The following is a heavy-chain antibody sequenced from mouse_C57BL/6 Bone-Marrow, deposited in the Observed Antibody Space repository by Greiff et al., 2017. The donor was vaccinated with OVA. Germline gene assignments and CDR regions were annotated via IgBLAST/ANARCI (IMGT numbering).Heavy chain of an antibody. Sequence: VQLQQSGAELVRPGTSVKVSCKASGYAFTNYLIEWVKQRPGQGLEWIGVINPGSGGTNYTEKFKGKATLTADKSSSTAYMQLSSLTSEDSAVYFCARGGAYWGQGTLVTVSA. CDR1: GYAFTNYL. V-gene: IGHV1-54*01. CDR2: INPGSGGT. CDR3: ARGGAY. J-gene: IGHJ3*01.